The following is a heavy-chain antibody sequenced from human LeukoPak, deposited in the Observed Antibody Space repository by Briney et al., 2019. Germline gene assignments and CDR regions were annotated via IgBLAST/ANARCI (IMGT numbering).Heavy chain of an antibody. CDR1: GYTFTDYY. D-gene: IGHD6-13*01. Sequence: ATVKISCKVSGYTFTDYYMHWVQQAPGKGLEWMGLVDPEDGETIYAEKFQGRVTITADTSTDTAYMELSSLRSEDTAVYYCATVSMAAAGTDFDYWGQGTLVTVSS. J-gene: IGHJ4*02. CDR2: VDPEDGET. V-gene: IGHV1-69-2*01. CDR3: ATVSMAAAGTDFDY.